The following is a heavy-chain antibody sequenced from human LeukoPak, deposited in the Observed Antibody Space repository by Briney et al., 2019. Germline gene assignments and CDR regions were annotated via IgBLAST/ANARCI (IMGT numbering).Heavy chain of an antibody. Sequence: SETLSLTCTVSGASMSNYYWVWIRQPPGKGLGWIGSIYHSGTTYSGSTYYNPSLKSRVAISLDTSKNQFSLKVGSMTAADTAVYYCARAGGYGLIDYWGQGTMVTVSS. CDR1: GASMSNYY. J-gene: IGHJ4*02. CDR3: ARAGGYGLIDY. CDR2: IYHSGTTYSGST. D-gene: IGHD5-18*01. V-gene: IGHV4-39*07.